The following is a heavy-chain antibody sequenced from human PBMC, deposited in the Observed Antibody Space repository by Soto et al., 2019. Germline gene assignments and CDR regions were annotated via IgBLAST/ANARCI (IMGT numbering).Heavy chain of an antibody. D-gene: IGHD1-7*01. CDR2: IYYTGKT. Sequence: QVQLQESGPGLVKPSQTLSLTCTVSGGSLSYGGYYWTWIRQYPGKGLEWIGYIYYTGKTYYNPSRKSRVSMAADTSNNQFSLKLTSVTAADTAVYYCARDGHSNWNYFDPWGQGTLVTVSS. CDR3: ARDGHSNWNYFDP. CDR1: GGSLSYGGYY. J-gene: IGHJ5*02. V-gene: IGHV4-31*03.